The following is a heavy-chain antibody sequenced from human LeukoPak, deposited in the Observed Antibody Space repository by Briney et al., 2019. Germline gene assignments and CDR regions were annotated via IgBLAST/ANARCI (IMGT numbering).Heavy chain of an antibody. Sequence: ASVKVSCKASGYTFTGYYMHWVRQAPGQGLEWMGWINPNSGGTNYAQKSQGRVTMIRDTSISTAYMELSRLRSDDTAVYYCARGLSSSRFDPWGQGTLVTVSS. J-gene: IGHJ5*02. CDR2: INPNSGGT. D-gene: IGHD6-13*01. CDR3: ARGLSSSRFDP. V-gene: IGHV1-2*02. CDR1: GYTFTGYY.